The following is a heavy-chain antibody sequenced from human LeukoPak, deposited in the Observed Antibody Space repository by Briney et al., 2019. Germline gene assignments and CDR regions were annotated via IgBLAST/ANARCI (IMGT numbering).Heavy chain of an antibody. V-gene: IGHV5-51*01. CDR2: IYPGDSDT. CDR3: ARHVWGDDSSGCYPYYFDY. D-gene: IGHD3-22*01. Sequence: GESLKISCKGSGYSFTSYWIGWVRQMPGKGLEWMGIIYPGDSDTRYSPSFQGQVTISADKSISTAYLQWSSLKASDTAMYYCARHVWGDDSSGCYPYYFDYWGQGTLVTVSS. J-gene: IGHJ4*02. CDR1: GYSFTSYW.